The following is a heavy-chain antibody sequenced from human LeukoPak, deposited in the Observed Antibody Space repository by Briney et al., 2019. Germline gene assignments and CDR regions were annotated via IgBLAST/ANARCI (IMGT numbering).Heavy chain of an antibody. CDR1: GFTFSDHY. J-gene: IGHJ4*02. Sequence: PGGSLRLSYAASGFTFSDHYMDWVRQAPGKGLEWVGFTKNKTNRGTTEYAASVKGRSTISRDDSKSIAYLQMNSLKTEDTAVYYYTREEQRIAMIVVVITTLFDYWGQGTLVTVSS. CDR2: TKNKTNRGTT. V-gene: IGHV3-71*01. D-gene: IGHD3-22*01. CDR3: TREEQRIAMIVVVITTLFDY.